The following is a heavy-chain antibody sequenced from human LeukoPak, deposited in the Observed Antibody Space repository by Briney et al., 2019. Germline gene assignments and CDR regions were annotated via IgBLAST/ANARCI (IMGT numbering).Heavy chain of an antibody. D-gene: IGHD6-13*01. CDR3: AGTAAGIQFYYYYYMDV. J-gene: IGHJ6*03. V-gene: IGHV3-21*01. CDR1: GFTFSSYS. Sequence: GGSLRLSCAASGFTFSSYSMNWVRQAPGKGLEWVSSISSSSSYIYYADSVKGRFTISRDNAKNSLYLQMNSLRAEDTAVYYCAGTAAGIQFYYYYYMDVWGKGTTVTVSS. CDR2: ISSSSSYI.